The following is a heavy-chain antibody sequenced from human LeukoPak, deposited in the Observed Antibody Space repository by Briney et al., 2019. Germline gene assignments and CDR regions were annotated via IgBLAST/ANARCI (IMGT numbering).Heavy chain of an antibody. V-gene: IGHV3-53*01. Sequence: PGGSLRLSCAASGFTVITNGMTWVRQAPGKGPEWVSVLYSDGNTKYADSVQGRFTISRDNSKNTLYLEMNSLSPDDTAVYYCARGVEPLAANTLAYWGQGTLVTVSS. CDR2: LYSDGNT. CDR1: GFTVITNG. D-gene: IGHD1-14*01. J-gene: IGHJ4*02. CDR3: ARGVEPLAANTLAY.